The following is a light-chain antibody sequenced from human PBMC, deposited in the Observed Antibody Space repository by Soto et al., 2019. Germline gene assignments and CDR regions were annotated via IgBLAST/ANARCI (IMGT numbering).Light chain of an antibody. CDR2: AAS. Sequence: EIVMTQSSATLSVSPGERATLSCRASQSVSSDLAWYQQKPGQTPSLLIYAASTRATGIPARFSGSGSGTEFTLTISSLQSEDFVVYYCQQYHNWPRTFGQGTKVEI. J-gene: IGKJ1*01. CDR1: QSVSSD. V-gene: IGKV3-15*01. CDR3: QQYHNWPRT.